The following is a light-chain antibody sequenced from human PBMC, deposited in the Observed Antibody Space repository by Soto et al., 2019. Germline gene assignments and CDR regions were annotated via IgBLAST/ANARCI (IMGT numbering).Light chain of an antibody. Sequence: IIWTQSPGTLSLSPMEVATLSCRASQSVSSSYLAWYQQKPGQAPRLLIYGASNRATGIPDRFSGSGSGTDFTLTISRLEPEDFAVYYCQQYGSSGTFGQGTKVDIK. CDR3: QQYGSSGT. V-gene: IGKV3-20*01. J-gene: IGKJ1*01. CDR2: GAS. CDR1: QSVSSSY.